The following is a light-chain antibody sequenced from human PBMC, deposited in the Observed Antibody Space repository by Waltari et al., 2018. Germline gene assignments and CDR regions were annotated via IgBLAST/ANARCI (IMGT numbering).Light chain of an antibody. CDR1: SSDVGSYLY. CDR3: CSYADNNTYL. J-gene: IGLJ1*01. CDR2: DVS. Sequence: QSALTQPRSVSGSPGQSVTISCTGTSSDVGSYLYVSWYQQRPGKAPKLLIYDVSYRPSGGPDRFSGSKSGNTASLSISGLQAEDEAEYYCCSYADNNTYLFGTGTQVTV. V-gene: IGLV2-11*01.